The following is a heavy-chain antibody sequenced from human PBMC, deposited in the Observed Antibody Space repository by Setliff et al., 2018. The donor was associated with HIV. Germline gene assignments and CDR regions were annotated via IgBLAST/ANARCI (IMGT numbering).Heavy chain of an antibody. CDR1: GFTFSDYY. J-gene: IGHJ4*02. V-gene: IGHV3-11*04. CDR2: ITSSGSTI. Sequence: GGSLRLSCEASGFTFSDYYMSWIRQAPGKGLEWVSYITSSGSTIYYADSVKGRFTISRDNAKSSLHLQMNSLRAEDTAIYYCTRMISPRANKYSSGWFDYWGQGTLVTVSS. D-gene: IGHD6-19*01. CDR3: TRMISPRANKYSSGWFDY.